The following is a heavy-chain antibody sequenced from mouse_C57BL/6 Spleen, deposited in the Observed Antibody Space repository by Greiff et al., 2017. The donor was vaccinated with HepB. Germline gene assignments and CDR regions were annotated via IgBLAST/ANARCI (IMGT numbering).Heavy chain of an antibody. CDR2: IDPENGDT. CDR1: GFNIKDDY. Sequence: EVKLQESGAELVRPGASVKLSCTASGFNIKDDYMHWVKQRPEQGLEWIGWIDPENGDTEYASKFQGKATITADTSSNTAYLQLSSLTSEDTAVYYCTTGRVYYYGSSYVYFDYWGQGTTLTVSS. CDR3: TTGRVYYYGSSYVYFDY. D-gene: IGHD1-1*01. V-gene: IGHV14-4*01. J-gene: IGHJ2*01.